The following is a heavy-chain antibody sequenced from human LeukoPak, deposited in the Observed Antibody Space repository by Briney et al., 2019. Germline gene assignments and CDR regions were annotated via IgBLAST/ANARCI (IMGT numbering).Heavy chain of an antibody. J-gene: IGHJ3*02. CDR2: IYYSGST. CDR3: AGLTTVTGDAFDI. Sequence: SETLSLTCTVSGGSISSGGYYWSWIRQHPGKGLEWIGYIYYSGSTYYNPSLKSRVTISVDTSKNQFSLKLSSVTAADTAVYYCAGLTTVTGDAFDIWGQGTMVTVSS. D-gene: IGHD4-17*01. V-gene: IGHV4-31*03. CDR1: GGSISSGGYY.